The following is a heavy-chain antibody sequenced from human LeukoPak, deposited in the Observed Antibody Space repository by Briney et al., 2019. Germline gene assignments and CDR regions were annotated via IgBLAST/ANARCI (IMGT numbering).Heavy chain of an antibody. CDR2: INTNTGNP. CDR3: ARDYYGSGRLFDY. Sequence: ASVKVSCKASGYTFTSYYMHWVRQAPGQGLEWMGWINTNTGNPTYAQGFTGRFVFSLDTSVSTACLQISSLKAEDTAVYYCARDYYGSGRLFDYWGQGTLVTVSS. D-gene: IGHD3-10*01. V-gene: IGHV7-4-1*02. CDR1: GYTFTSYY. J-gene: IGHJ4*02.